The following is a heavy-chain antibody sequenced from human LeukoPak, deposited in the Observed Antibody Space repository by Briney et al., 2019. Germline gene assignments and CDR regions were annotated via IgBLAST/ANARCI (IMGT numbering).Heavy chain of an antibody. Sequence: GRSLRLSCAASGSTFSSYGMHWVRQAPGKGLEWVAVISYDGSNKYYADSVKGRFTISRDNSKNTLYLQMNSLRAEDTAVYYCAKDLIGLWYKGSSGSFDPWGQGTLVTVSS. CDR1: GSTFSSYG. CDR3: AKDLIGLWYKGSSGSFDP. D-gene: IGHD2-21*01. CDR2: ISYDGSNK. J-gene: IGHJ5*02. V-gene: IGHV3-30*18.